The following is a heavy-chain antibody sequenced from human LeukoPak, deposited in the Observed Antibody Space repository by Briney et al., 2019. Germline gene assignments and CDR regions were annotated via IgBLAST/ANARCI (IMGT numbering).Heavy chain of an antibody. D-gene: IGHD3-3*01. V-gene: IGHV3-7*01. CDR2: IKQDGSEK. Sequence: GGSLRLSCAASGFTFSSYWTSWVRQAPGKGLEWVANIKQDGSEKYYVDSVKGRFTISRDNSKNTLYPQMNSLRAEDTAVYYCARGGPVLRFLEWLSDPLDYWGQGTLVTVSS. CDR1: GFTFSSYW. CDR3: ARGGPVLRFLEWLSDPLDY. J-gene: IGHJ4*02.